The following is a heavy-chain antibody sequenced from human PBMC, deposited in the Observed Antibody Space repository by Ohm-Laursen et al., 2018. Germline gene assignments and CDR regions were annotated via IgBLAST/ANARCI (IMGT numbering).Heavy chain of an antibody. D-gene: IGHD6-6*01. CDR2: IWYDGTNR. CDR1: GFSFNDYG. CDR3: ARDRSQLPSSSPFDY. J-gene: IGHJ4*02. Sequence: RSLRLSCAASGFSFNDYGMHWVRQAPGKGLEWVAVIWYDGTNRYYADSVKGRFTISRDNSKNTLYLQMNSLRAEDTAVYYCARDRSQLPSSSPFDYWGQGTLVTVSS. V-gene: IGHV3-33*01.